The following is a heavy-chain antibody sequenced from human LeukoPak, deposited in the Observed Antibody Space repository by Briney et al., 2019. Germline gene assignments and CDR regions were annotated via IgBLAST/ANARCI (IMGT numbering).Heavy chain of an antibody. D-gene: IGHD6-19*01. CDR1: GFTFSSYE. Sequence: GGSLRLSCAASGFTFSSYEMNWVRQGPGKGLEWVSYISSGGSTIYHADSVKGRFTIARDNAKNSLHLQMNSLRAEDTAVYYCALLAVASDFDYWGQGALVTVSS. CDR3: ALLAVASDFDY. V-gene: IGHV3-48*03. J-gene: IGHJ4*02. CDR2: ISSGGSTI.